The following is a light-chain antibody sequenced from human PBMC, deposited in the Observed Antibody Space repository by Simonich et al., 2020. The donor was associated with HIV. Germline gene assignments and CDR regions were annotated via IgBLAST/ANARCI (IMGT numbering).Light chain of an antibody. CDR3: QQYTNSPLT. J-gene: IGKJ4*01. Sequence: EIEMTQSPATLSVSPGERATLSCRASQSVSNNLAWYQQKPGQAPRLLMHGASTRASGIPARFSGSGSGTEFTLTISSLQSEDFAVYHCQQYTNSPLTFGGGTKVEIK. CDR2: GAS. V-gene: IGKV3-15*01. CDR1: QSVSNN.